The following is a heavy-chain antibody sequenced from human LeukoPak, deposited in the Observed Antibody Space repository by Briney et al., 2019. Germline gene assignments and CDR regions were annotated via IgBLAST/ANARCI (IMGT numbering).Heavy chain of an antibody. J-gene: IGHJ3*02. CDR2: ISSSGSTI. CDR1: GFTFSDYY. V-gene: IGHV3-11*04. CDR3: ARVDCSSTSCPLPDAFDI. D-gene: IGHD2-2*01. Sequence: GGSLRLSCAASGFTFSDYYMSWIRQAPGKGLEWVSYISSSGSTIYYADSVKGRFTISRDNSKNTLYLQMNSLRAEDTAVYYCARVDCSSTSCPLPDAFDIWGQGTMVTVSS.